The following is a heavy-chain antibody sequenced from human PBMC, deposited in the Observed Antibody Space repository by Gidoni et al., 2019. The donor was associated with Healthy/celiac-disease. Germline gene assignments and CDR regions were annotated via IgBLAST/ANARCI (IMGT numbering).Heavy chain of an antibody. Sequence: QVQLQQWGAGLLKPSETLSLTCAVYGGSFSGYYWSWIRQPPGKGLEWIWEINHSGSTNYNPSLKSRVTISVDTSKNQFSLKLSSVTAADTAVYYCARGGDRRVVYYYYGMDVWGQGTTVTVSS. CDR1: GGSFSGYY. V-gene: IGHV4-34*01. CDR3: ARGGDRRVVYYYYGMDV. CDR2: INHSGST. D-gene: IGHD2-15*01. J-gene: IGHJ6*02.